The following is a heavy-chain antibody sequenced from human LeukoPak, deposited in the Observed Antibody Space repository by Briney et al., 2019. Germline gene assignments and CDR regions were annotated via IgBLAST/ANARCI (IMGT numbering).Heavy chain of an antibody. CDR1: GYTFTGYY. Sequence: ASVTVSCKASGYTFTGYYMHWVRQAPGQGLEWMGWINPNSGGTNYPHKFQGRVTMTRDTSISTAYMELSRLRSDDTAVYYCARAGGYCSGGSCYGWFDPWGQGTLVTVSS. D-gene: IGHD2-15*01. CDR3: ARAGGYCSGGSCYGWFDP. J-gene: IGHJ5*02. CDR2: INPNSGGT. V-gene: IGHV1-2*02.